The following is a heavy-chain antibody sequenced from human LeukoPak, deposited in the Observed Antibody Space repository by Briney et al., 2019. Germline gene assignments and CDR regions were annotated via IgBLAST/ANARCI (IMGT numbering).Heavy chain of an antibody. CDR2: IRGAEGGT. J-gene: IGHJ4*02. V-gene: IGHV3-23*01. CDR1: GFTINTFT. CDR3: AKAFSSGWSPFDY. D-gene: IGHD6-19*01. Sequence: GGSLRLSCAASGFTINTFTMNWVRQAPGKGLEWVSTIRGAEGGTYYADSVKGRFTISRDNFENTLYLQMNYLREEDTALYYCAKAFSSGWSPFDYWGQAALVTVSS.